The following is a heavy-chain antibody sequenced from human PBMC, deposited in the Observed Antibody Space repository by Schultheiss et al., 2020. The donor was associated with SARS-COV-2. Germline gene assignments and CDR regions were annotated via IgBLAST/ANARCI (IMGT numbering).Heavy chain of an antibody. V-gene: IGHV4-39*07. Sequence: SETLSLTCTVSGGSISSSSYYWGWIRQPPGKGLEWIGSIYYSGSTYYNPSLKSRVTISVDTSKNQFSLKLSSVTAADTAVYYCARAPRGGGSGWYLFYFDYWGQGTLVTVSS. CDR1: GGSISSSSYY. CDR2: IYYSGST. J-gene: IGHJ4*02. CDR3: ARAPRGGGSGWYLFYFDY. D-gene: IGHD6-19*01.